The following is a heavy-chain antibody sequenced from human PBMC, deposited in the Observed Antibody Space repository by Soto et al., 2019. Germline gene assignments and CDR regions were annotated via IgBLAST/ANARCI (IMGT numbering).Heavy chain of an antibody. CDR2: IIPIFGTA. CDR3: ASQRADRGVIPYYGMDV. Sequence: QVQLVQSGAEVKKPGSSVKVSCKASGGTFSSYAISWVRQAPGQGLEWMGGIIPIFGTANYAQKFQGRVTITADESTSPAYMELSSLRSEDTAVYYCASQRADRGVIPYYGMDVWGQGTTVTVSS. J-gene: IGHJ6*02. D-gene: IGHD3-10*01. CDR1: GGTFSSYA. V-gene: IGHV1-69*12.